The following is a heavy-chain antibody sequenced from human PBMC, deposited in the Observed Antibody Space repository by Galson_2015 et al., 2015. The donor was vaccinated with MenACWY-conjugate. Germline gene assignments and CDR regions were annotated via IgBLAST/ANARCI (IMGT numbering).Heavy chain of an antibody. V-gene: IGHV3-23*01. CDR2: ISGSGDTT. CDR1: GFTFANYA. Sequence: SLRLSCAASGFTFANYAMSWVRQAPGKGLEWVSAISGSGDTTYYAASVRGRFTISRDNSKNTLYLQMNSLRAEDTAIYYCAKDNSAIAIAAPAWGQGTQVTVSS. J-gene: IGHJ5*02. D-gene: IGHD2-15*01. CDR3: AKDNSAIAIAAPA.